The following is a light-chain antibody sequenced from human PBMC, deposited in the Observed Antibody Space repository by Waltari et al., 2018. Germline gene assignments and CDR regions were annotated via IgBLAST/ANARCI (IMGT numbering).Light chain of an antibody. J-gene: IGKJ4*01. CDR1: QSLLHRNGYNY. CDR2: LGS. V-gene: IGKV2-28*01. Sequence: DIVMTQSPLSMPVTPGETASISCRSRQSLLHRNGYNYLDWYLQKPGQSPQLLVYLGSNRASGVPDRFSGSGSGTDFTLKISRVEAEDVGVYYCMQALQTPPTFGGGTKVEIK. CDR3: MQALQTPPT.